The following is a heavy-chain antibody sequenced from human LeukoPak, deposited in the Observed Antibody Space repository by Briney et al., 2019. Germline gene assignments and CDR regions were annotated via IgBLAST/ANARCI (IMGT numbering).Heavy chain of an antibody. CDR2: IYYSGST. D-gene: IGHD1-26*01. Sequence: TSQTLSLTCTVSGGSISSGGYYWSWIRQHPGKDLEWIGYIYYSGSTYYNPSLKSRVTISVDTSKHQFSLKLSSVTAADTAVYYCAISSGPGRELRDYWGQGTLVTVSS. CDR1: GGSISSGGYY. V-gene: IGHV4-31*03. J-gene: IGHJ4*02. CDR3: AISSGPGRELRDY.